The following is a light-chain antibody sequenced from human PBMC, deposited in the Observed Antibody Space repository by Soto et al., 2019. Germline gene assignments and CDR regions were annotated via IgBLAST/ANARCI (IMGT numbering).Light chain of an antibody. CDR3: QQYDSVPLT. CDR1: QGISNY. Sequence: DIQMAQSPPSLSASIGDRVTITCRASQGISNYLNWYQQKPGKAPKLLIYDASNLETGVPSRFSGSGSGTDFTFTISSLQPEDIATYYCQQYDSVPLTFGGGTKVDIK. J-gene: IGKJ4*01. CDR2: DAS. V-gene: IGKV1-33*01.